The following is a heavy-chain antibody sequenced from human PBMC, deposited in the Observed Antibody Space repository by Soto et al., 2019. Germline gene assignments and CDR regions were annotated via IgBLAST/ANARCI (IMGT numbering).Heavy chain of an antibody. J-gene: IGHJ6*02. Sequence: QVQLVESGGGVVQPGRSLRLPCAASGFTFSSYGMHWVRQAPGKGLEWVAVISYDGSNKYYADSVKGRFTISRDNSKNTLYLQMNSLRAEDTAVYYCAKPCDTFRYYYYGMDVWGQGTTVTVSS. CDR3: AKPCDTFRYYYYGMDV. V-gene: IGHV3-30*18. CDR1: GFTFSSYG. CDR2: ISYDGSNK.